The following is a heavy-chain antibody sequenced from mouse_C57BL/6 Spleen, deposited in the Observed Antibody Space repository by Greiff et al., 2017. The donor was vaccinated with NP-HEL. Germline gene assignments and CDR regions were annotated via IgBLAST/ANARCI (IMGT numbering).Heavy chain of an antibody. D-gene: IGHD2-4*01. Sequence: QVQLQQPGAELVRPGSSVKLSCKASGYTFTSYWMHWVKQRPIQGLEWIGNIDPSDSETHYNQKFKDKATLTVDKSSSTAYMQLSSQTSEDSAVYYCARFYYDYSYYAMDYWGQGTSVTVSS. CDR1: GYTFTSYW. CDR2: IDPSDSET. J-gene: IGHJ4*01. CDR3: ARFYYDYSYYAMDY. V-gene: IGHV1-52*01.